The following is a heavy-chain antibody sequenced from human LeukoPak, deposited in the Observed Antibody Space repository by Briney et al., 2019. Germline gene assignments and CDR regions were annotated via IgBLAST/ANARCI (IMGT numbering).Heavy chain of an antibody. CDR2: ISRSGNAI. J-gene: IGHJ4*02. CDR1: GFTFSSYG. Sequence: GGSLRLSCAASGFTFSSYGMHWVRQAPGKGLEWLSYISRSGNAIYYADSMKGRFTISRDNAKNSLYLQMNSLRAEDTAVYYCARDYGAPLSMSPYFDYWGQGTLVTVSS. V-gene: IGHV3-48*04. CDR3: ARDYGAPLSMSPYFDY. D-gene: IGHD2-21*01.